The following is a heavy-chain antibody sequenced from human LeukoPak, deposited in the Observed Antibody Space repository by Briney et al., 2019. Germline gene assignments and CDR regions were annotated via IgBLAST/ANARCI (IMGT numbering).Heavy chain of an antibody. D-gene: IGHD3-3*01. Sequence: SQTLSLTCTVSGGSISSGGYYWSWIRQPPGKGLEWIGYIYHSGSTNYSPSLKSRVTISVDTSKNQFSLKLSSVTAADTAVYYCARSTDFWSGYYYYYYYMDVWGKGTTVTVSS. CDR2: IYHSGST. CDR3: ARSTDFWSGYYYYYYYMDV. V-gene: IGHV4-30-2*02. J-gene: IGHJ6*03. CDR1: GGSISSGGYY.